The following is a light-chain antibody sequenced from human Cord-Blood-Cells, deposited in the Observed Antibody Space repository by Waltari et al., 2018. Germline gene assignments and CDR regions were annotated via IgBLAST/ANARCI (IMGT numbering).Light chain of an antibody. Sequence: QKTQSPYSLSVSVGERVTITCRASQSISSYLNWYQQKPGKAPKLLIYAASSLQSGVPSRFSGSGSGTDFTLTISILQPEDFATYYCQQSYSTPPTFVQGTKLEIK. J-gene: IGKJ1*01. V-gene: IGKV1-39*01. CDR2: AAS. CDR3: QQSYSTPPT. CDR1: QSISSY.